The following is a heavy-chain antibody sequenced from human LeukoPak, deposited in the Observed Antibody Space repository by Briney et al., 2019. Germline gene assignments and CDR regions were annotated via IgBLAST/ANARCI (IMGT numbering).Heavy chain of an antibody. CDR1: GLPIADFA. CDR3: ARESGKFDY. V-gene: IGHV3-43*02. J-gene: IGHJ4*02. CDR2: ISGDGVST. Sequence: GGSLRLSCVVSGLPIADFAMHWVRQAPGKGLEWVSLISGDGVSTFYADSVKGRFSISRDNSKNSLSLEMNSLGTEDTAMYYCARESGKFDYWGQGTLVAVSS.